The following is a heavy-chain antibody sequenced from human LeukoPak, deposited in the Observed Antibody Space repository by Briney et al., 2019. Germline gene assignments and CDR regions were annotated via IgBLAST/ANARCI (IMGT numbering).Heavy chain of an antibody. D-gene: IGHD3-10*01. J-gene: IGHJ3*02. CDR1: GGSFSDYY. CDR2: INHSGST. CDR3: ARRIRGVNDAFDI. V-gene: IGHV4-34*01. Sequence: SETLSLTCGVYGGSFSDYYWTWIRQSPGKGLEWIGEINHSGSTNYNPSLKSRVTMSVDTSKNQFSLKLTSVTAADTAVYYCARRIRGVNDAFDIWGQGTMVTVSS.